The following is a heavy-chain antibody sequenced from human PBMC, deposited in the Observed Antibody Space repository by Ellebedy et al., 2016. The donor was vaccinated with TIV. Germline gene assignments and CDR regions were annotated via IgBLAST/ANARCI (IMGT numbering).Heavy chain of an antibody. CDR2: ISWNSGSI. CDR1: GFTFADYA. CDR3: AKDIQDGMDV. J-gene: IGHJ6*02. V-gene: IGHV3-9*01. Sequence: SLKISCAASGFTFADYAMHWVRQAPGKGLEWVSGISWNSGSIGYADSVKGRFTISRDNAKNSLYLQMNSLRAEDTALYYCAKDIQDGMDVWGQGTTVTVSS.